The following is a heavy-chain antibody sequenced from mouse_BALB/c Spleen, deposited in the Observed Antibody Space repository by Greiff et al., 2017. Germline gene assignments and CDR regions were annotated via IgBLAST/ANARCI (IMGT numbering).Heavy chain of an antibody. V-gene: IGHV5-17*02. D-gene: IGHD1-1*01. CDR1: GFTFSSFG. CDR3: ARHYYYGSSYVGFAY. Sequence: EVMLVESGGGLVQPGGSRKLSCAASGFTFSSFGMHWVRQAPEKGLEWVAYISSGSSTIYYADTVKGRFTISRDNAKNTLYLQMSSLKSEDTAMYYCARHYYYGSSYVGFAYWGQGTLVTVSA. J-gene: IGHJ3*01. CDR2: ISSGSSTI.